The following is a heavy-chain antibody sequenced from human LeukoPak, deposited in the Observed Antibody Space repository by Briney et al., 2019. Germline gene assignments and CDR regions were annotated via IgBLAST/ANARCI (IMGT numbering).Heavy chain of an antibody. CDR1: GFTFSSYS. D-gene: IGHD5-12*01. V-gene: IGHV3-21*01. CDR2: ISSSSSYI. CDR3: ARVGGNIVTTTEGYFDY. Sequence: GGSLRLSCAASGFTFSSYSMNWVRQAPGKGLEWVSSISSSSSYIYYADSVKGRFTISRDNAKNSLYLQMNSLRAEDTAVYYCARVGGNIVTTTEGYFDYWGQGTLVTVSS. J-gene: IGHJ4*02.